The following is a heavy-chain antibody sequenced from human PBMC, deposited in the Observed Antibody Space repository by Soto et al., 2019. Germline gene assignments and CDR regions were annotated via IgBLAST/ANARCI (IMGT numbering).Heavy chain of an antibody. V-gene: IGHV1-46*01. J-gene: IGHJ4*02. CDR3: ARAPYDSSGYYPFDY. CDR2: INPSGGST. CDR1: GYTFTNYY. D-gene: IGHD3-22*01. Sequence: GASVKVSCKASGYTFTNYYMHWVRQAPGQGLEWMGVINPSGGSTSYAQKFQGRVTMTRDTSTTTVYMELSSLRSEDTAVYYCARAPYDSSGYYPFDYWGQGTVVTVSS.